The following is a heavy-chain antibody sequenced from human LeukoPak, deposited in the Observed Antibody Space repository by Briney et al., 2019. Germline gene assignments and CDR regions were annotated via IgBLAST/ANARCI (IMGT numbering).Heavy chain of an antibody. CDR1: GGSISSSNYY. CDR2: IYYSEAT. V-gene: IGHV4-39*01. D-gene: IGHD1-26*01. CDR3: ASPGSGIYYHFDY. J-gene: IGHJ4*02. Sequence: SDTLSLTCTVSGGSISSSNYYWGWIRQPPGKGLEWIGSIYYSEATYYNPSLKSRVTISIDTSKNQFSLRLSSVTAADTAVYYCASPGSGIYYHFDYWGQGALVTVSS.